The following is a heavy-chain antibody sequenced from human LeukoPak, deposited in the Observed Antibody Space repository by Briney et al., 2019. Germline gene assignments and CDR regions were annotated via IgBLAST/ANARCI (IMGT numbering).Heavy chain of an antibody. Sequence: ASVKVSCKASRYTFTSYVISWVRQAPGQGREWMGWISAYSGNTNYAQKLQGRVPMTTDTSTSKAYMELSSLRYEDTAVYYCATLDSSGYKGNAFDIWGQGTIVTVSS. V-gene: IGHV1-18*01. CDR2: ISAYSGNT. CDR3: ATLDSSGYKGNAFDI. J-gene: IGHJ3*02. D-gene: IGHD3-22*01. CDR1: RYTFTSYV.